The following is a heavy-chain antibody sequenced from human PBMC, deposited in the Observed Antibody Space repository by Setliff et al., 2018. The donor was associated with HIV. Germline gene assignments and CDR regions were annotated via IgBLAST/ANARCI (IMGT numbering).Heavy chain of an antibody. V-gene: IGHV3-23*01. J-gene: IGHJ6*03. CDR1: GFNFSSYA. Sequence: GGSLRLSCVASGFNFSSYAMSWVRQAPGKGLEWVSGISGSGGSTYYADSVKGRFTISRDNAKNTLYLQMNSLRAEDTAVYHCARLCLRCKGLIYDYMDVWGKGTTVTVSS. D-gene: IGHD4-17*01. CDR2: ISGSGGST. CDR3: ARLCLRCKGLIYDYMDV.